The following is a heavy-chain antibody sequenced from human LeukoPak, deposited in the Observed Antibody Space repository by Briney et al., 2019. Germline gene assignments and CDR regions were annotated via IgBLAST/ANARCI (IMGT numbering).Heavy chain of an antibody. CDR3: ARRRIAVAAAHFDY. CDR1: GGSISSGSYY. V-gene: IGHV4-61*09. D-gene: IGHD6-19*01. J-gene: IGHJ4*02. Sequence: PSETLSLTCTVSGGSISSGSYYWSWIRQPAGKGLEWIGHIYTSGSTNYNPSLKSRVTISVDTSKNQFSLKLSSVSAADTAVYYCARRRIAVAAAHFDYWGQGTLVTVSS. CDR2: IYTSGST.